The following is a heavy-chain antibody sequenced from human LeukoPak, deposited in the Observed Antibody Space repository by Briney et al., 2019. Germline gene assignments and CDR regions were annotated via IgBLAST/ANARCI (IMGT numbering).Heavy chain of an antibody. CDR1: GYTFTSYG. CDR2: ISAYNGNT. J-gene: IGHJ3*02. Sequence: GASVKVSCKASGYTFTSYGISWVRQAPGQGLEWMGWISAYNGNTNYAQKLQGRVTMTTDTSTSTAYTELRSLRSDDTAVYYCARDYYGSGSYYNGDAFDIWGQGTMVTVSS. D-gene: IGHD3-10*01. V-gene: IGHV1-18*01. CDR3: ARDYYGSGSYYNGDAFDI.